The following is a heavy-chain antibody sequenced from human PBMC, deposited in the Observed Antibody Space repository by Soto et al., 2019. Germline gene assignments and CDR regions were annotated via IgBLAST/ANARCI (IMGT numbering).Heavy chain of an antibody. V-gene: IGHV4-34*01. CDR1: GGSFSGYY. J-gene: IGHJ4*02. CDR3: ARAEYSSSWYYFDY. CDR2: INHSGST. D-gene: IGHD6-13*01. Sequence: SETLSLTCAVYGGSFSGYYWSWIRQPPGKGLEWIGEINHSGSTNYNPSLKSRVTISVDTSKNQFSLKLSSVTAADTAVYYCARAEYSSSWYYFDYWGQGTLVTVSS.